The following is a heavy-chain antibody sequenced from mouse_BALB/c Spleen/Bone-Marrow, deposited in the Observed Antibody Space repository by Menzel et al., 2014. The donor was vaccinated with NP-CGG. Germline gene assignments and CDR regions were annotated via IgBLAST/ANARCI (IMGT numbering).Heavy chain of an antibody. CDR3: ARSGKVRNAMDY. D-gene: IGHD2-14*01. CDR1: GYTFTDYA. V-gene: IGHV1S137*01. CDR2: ISNYYGDA. Sequence: VQMPQSGAELVRPGVSVKISCKGSGYTFTDYAMHWVMQSHAKSLEWIGLISNYYGDASYNQKFMGKATMTVDKSSSTAYMELARLTSEDSAIYYCARSGKVRNAMDYWGQGTSVTV. J-gene: IGHJ4*01.